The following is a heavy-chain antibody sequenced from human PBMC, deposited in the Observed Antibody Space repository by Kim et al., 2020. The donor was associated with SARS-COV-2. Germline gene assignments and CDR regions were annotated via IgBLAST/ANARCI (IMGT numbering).Heavy chain of an antibody. J-gene: IGHJ6*02. CDR1: GYSFTSYW. Sequence: GESLKISCKGSGYSFTSYWIGWVRQMPGKGLEWMGIIYPGDSDTRYSPSFQGQVXISADKSISTAYLQXSSLXXSDTALYYCARHQVELRYXAWLYXYSGXXVWGXXTTVXVSS. V-gene: IGHV5-51*01. D-gene: IGHD3-9*01. CDR2: IYPGDSDT. CDR3: ARHQVELRYXAWLYXYSGXXV.